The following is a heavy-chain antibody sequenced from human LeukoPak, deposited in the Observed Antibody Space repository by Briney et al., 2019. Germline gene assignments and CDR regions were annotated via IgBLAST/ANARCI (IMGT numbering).Heavy chain of an antibody. Sequence: GGSLRLSCAASGFTFSSHAMSWVRQAPGKGLEWVSAISGSGGSTYYADSVKGRFTISRDNSKNTLYLQMNSLRAEDTAVYYCAKNQYDILTGYYPVTVDYWGQGTLVTVSS. V-gene: IGHV3-23*01. CDR3: AKNQYDILTGYYPVTVDY. CDR1: GFTFSSHA. J-gene: IGHJ4*02. D-gene: IGHD3-9*01. CDR2: ISGSGGST.